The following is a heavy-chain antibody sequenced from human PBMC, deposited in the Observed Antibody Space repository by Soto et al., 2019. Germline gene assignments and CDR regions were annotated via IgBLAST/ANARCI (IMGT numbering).Heavy chain of an antibody. V-gene: IGHV4-59*01. CDR2: IYYSGST. CDR1: GGSISSYY. D-gene: IGHD3-3*01. CDR3: ARDRSGGYYDLWRAQIPHGMDV. J-gene: IGHJ6*04. Sequence: SETLSLTCTVSGGSISSYYWSWFRQPPGKGLEWIGSIYYSGSTNYNPSLKSRDTISVDTSKNQFSLKLSSVTAADTAVYYCARDRSGGYYDLWRAQIPHGMDVWGEGTKVTVSS.